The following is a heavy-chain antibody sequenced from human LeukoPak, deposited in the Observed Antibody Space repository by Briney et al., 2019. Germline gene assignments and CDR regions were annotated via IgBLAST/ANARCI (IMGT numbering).Heavy chain of an antibody. CDR2: IYYSGST. CDR1: GGSISSYY. CDR3: ARSPAAYSGSPTLFDY. V-gene: IGHV4-59*08. D-gene: IGHD1-26*01. J-gene: IGHJ4*02. Sequence: SETLSLTCTVSGGSISSYYWSWIRQPPGKGLEWIGHIYYSGSTNYNPSLKSRVTISVDTSKNQFSLKLSSVTAADTAVYYCARSPAAYSGSPTLFDYWGQGTLVTVSS.